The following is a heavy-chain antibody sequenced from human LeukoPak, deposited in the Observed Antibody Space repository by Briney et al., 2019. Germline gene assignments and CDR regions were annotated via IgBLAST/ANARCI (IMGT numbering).Heavy chain of an antibody. D-gene: IGHD6-19*01. Sequence: SVKVSCKASGGTFSSYAISWVRQAPEQGLEWMGRIIPILGIANYAQKFQGRVTITADKSTSTAYMELSSLRSEDTAVYYCARDPIAVAGTFDYWGQGTLVTVSS. J-gene: IGHJ4*02. CDR2: IIPILGIA. V-gene: IGHV1-69*04. CDR1: GGTFSSYA. CDR3: ARDPIAVAGTFDY.